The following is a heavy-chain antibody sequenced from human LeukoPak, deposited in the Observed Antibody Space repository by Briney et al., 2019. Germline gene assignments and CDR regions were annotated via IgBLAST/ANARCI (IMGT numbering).Heavy chain of an antibody. V-gene: IGHV4-4*07. Sequence: SETLSLTCTVSGGSISSYYWSWIRQPAGKGLEWIGRIYISGSTNYNPSLKSRVTISVDKSKNQFSLKLSSVTAADTAVYYCARVVSPDTYFYYSEYCYMDVWGKGTTVTVSS. CDR2: IYISGST. CDR1: GGSISSYY. D-gene: IGHD3-22*01. CDR3: ARVVSPDTYFYYSEYCYMDV. J-gene: IGHJ6*03.